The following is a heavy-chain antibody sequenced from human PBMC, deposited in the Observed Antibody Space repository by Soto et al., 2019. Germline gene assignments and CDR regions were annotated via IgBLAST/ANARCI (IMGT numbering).Heavy chain of an antibody. CDR3: ARSIAARSTYYYYYGMDV. CDR1: GYSFTSYW. V-gene: IGHV5-51*01. J-gene: IGHJ6*02. D-gene: IGHD6-6*01. CDR2: IYPGDSDT. Sequence: PGESLKISCKGSGYSFTSYWIGWVRQMPGKGLEWMGIIYPGDSDTRYSPSFQGQVTISADKSISTAYLQWSSLKASDTAMYYCARSIAARSTYYYYYGMDVWGQGTTVTSP.